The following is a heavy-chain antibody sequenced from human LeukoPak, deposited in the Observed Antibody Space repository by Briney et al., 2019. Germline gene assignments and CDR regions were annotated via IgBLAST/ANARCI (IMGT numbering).Heavy chain of an antibody. V-gene: IGHV1-3*01. CDR1: GYTFTSYA. J-gene: IGHJ6*02. D-gene: IGHD2-15*01. CDR3: ASAIRPYCSGGSCYSDYYYGMDV. CDR2: INAGNGNT. Sequence: ASVKVSCTASGYTFTSYAMHWVRQAPGQRLEWMGWINAGNGNTTYSQKFQGRVTITRDTSASTAYMELSSLRSEDTAVYYCASAIRPYCSGGSCYSDYYYGMDVWGQGTTVTVSS.